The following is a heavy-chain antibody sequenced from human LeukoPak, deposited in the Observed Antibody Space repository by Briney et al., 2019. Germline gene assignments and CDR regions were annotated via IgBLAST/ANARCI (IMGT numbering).Heavy chain of an antibody. CDR3: ARVHSGWYLDY. V-gene: IGHV3-30-3*01. CDR1: GFTFSSYA. J-gene: IGHJ4*02. D-gene: IGHD6-19*01. Sequence: PGRSLRLSCAASGFTFSSYAMHWVRQTPAKGLEWVAVMSHDGSNEYYADSVKGRFTISRDNSKNTLYLQMNSLRAEDTAVYYCARVHSGWYLDYWGQGTLVTVSS. CDR2: MSHDGSNE.